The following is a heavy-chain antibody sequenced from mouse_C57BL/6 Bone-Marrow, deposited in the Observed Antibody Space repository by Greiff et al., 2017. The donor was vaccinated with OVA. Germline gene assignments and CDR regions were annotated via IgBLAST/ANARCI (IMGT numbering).Heavy chain of an antibody. V-gene: IGHV14-4*01. CDR3: TGRGFAY. J-gene: IGHJ3*01. Sequence: VQLQQSGAELVRPGASVKLSCTASGFNIKDDYMHWVKQRPEQGLEWIGWIDPENGDTEYASKFQGKATITADTSSNTAYLQLSSLTSVDTAVYYCTGRGFAYWGQGTLVTVSA. CDR1: GFNIKDDY. CDR2: IDPENGDT.